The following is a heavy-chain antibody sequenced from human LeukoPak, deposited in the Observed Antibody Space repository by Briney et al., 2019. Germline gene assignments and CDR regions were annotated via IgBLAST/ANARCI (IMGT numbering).Heavy chain of an antibody. CDR2: ISIGGDTT. D-gene: IGHD4-17*01. CDR3: AKEIRPNDC. CDR1: GFTFSSHG. Sequence: GGSLRLSCAASGFTFSSHGMRWVRQVPGRGLEWVSSISIGGDTTYSDSVKGRFTISRDNSKNTLYLQLDSLRAEDTAIYYCAKEIRPNDCWGQGTLVTVSS. V-gene: IGHV3-23*01. J-gene: IGHJ4*02.